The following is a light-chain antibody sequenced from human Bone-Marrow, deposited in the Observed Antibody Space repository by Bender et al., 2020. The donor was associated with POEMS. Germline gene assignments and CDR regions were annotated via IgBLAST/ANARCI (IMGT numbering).Light chain of an antibody. J-gene: IGLJ3*02. Sequence: QSALTQPRSVSGSPGQSVTISCTGTSSDIGGYNYVSWYQQHPGNAPRLMIYDVHFRPSGVPDRFSGSKSGNTASLTISGLQAEDEADYYCASYTTSNTWVFGGGAKLTVL. V-gene: IGLV2-11*01. CDR2: DVH. CDR1: SSDIGGYNY. CDR3: ASYTTSNTWV.